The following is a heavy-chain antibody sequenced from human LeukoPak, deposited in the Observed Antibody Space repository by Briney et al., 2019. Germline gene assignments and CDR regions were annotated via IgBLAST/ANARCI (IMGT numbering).Heavy chain of an antibody. Sequence: PSETLSLTCAVSGGSISSGDYYWTWIRQPPGKGLEWIGYIYYSGSTYYNPSLKSRVTISVDTSKNQFSLKLSSVTAADTAVYYCARNGGNWYFDLWGRGTLVTVSS. CDR1: GGSISSGDYY. D-gene: IGHD4-23*01. J-gene: IGHJ2*01. CDR2: IYYSGST. V-gene: IGHV4-30-4*01. CDR3: ARNGGNWYFDL.